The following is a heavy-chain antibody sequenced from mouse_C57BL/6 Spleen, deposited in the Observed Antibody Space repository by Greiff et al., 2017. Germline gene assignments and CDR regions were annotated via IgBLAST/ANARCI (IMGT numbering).Heavy chain of an antibody. CDR3: ARRYYGSHYAMDY. V-gene: IGHV1-76*01. D-gene: IGHD1-1*01. J-gene: IGHJ4*01. CDR1: GYTFTDYY. CDR2: IYPGGGNT. Sequence: VKLQESGAELVRPGASVKLSCKASGYTFTDYYINWVKQRPGQGLEWIARIYPGGGNTYYNEKFKGKATLTAEKSSSTAYMQLSSLTSEDSAVYFCARRYYGSHYAMDYWGQGTSVTVSS.